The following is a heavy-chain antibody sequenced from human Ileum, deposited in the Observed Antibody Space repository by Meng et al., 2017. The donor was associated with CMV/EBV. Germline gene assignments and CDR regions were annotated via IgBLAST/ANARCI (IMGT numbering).Heavy chain of an antibody. CDR2: IYTSGST. V-gene: IGHV4-61*02. D-gene: IGHD6-19*01. Sequence: QVQVQESGPGLVKPSQTLSLTCTVSGGSLGGGYYWNWIRQPAGKGLEWIGRIYTSGSTNYNPSLKSRFTISVDTSKNQFSLNLTSVTAADTAVYYCARDSAWLIDQWGQGTLVTVSS. J-gene: IGHJ4*02. CDR1: GGSLGGGYY. CDR3: ARDSAWLIDQ.